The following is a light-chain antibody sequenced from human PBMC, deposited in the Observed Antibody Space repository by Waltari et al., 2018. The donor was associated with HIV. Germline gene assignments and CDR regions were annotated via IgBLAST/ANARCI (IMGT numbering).Light chain of an antibody. CDR1: QSVSSSY. CDR2: GAF. V-gene: IGKV3-20*01. Sequence: EIVLTQSPGTLSLSPGERATLSCRASQSVSSSYLAWYQQKPGQAPRLLMYGAFNRATGIADRFSGSGSGTDFTLTISRLEPEDFAVYYCQQYGSSPLTFGGGTKVEIK. J-gene: IGKJ4*01. CDR3: QQYGSSPLT.